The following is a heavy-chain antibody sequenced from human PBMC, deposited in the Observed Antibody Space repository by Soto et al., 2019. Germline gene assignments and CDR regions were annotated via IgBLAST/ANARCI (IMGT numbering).Heavy chain of an antibody. CDR3: AKPIVAAGYYGMDV. CDR2: ISFDGIKK. D-gene: IGHD6-13*01. J-gene: IGHJ6*02. V-gene: IGHV3-30*18. CDR1: GFTFRSYD. Sequence: GGSLRLSCAASGFTFRSYDMRWVRQAPGKGLEWMGLISFDGIKKYYADSVKGRFTISRDSSKNKLYLQMNSLRPEDTAVYYCAKPIVAAGYYGMDVWGQGTTVTVSS.